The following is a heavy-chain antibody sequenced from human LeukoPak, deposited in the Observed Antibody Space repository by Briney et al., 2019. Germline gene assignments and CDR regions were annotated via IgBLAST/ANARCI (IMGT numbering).Heavy chain of an antibody. D-gene: IGHD3-22*01. J-gene: IGHJ4*02. CDR2: ISAYNGNT. Sequence: ASVKVSCKASGYTFTSYGISWVRQAPGQGLEWMGWISAYNGNTNYAQKFQGRVTMTRDTSISTAYMELSRLRSDDTAVYYCARDSYDSSGYSDYWGQGTLVTVSS. V-gene: IGHV1-18*01. CDR1: GYTFTSYG. CDR3: ARDSYDSSGYSDY.